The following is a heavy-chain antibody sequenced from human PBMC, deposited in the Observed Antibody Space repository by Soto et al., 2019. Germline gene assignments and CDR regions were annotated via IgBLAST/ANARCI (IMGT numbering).Heavy chain of an antibody. D-gene: IGHD3-16*01. CDR2: ISNTGRT. J-gene: IGHJ5*01. V-gene: IGHV4-31*02. CDR1: GESITRGAYD. Sequence: PSDTLSLTRTSSGESITRGAYDWTSIRHHPGKGLEWTGYISNTGRTYYNPSLKSRLSISLDTSENQFSLKLTSVTAADTAIYHSASARQYYDCDLASWVQGTLVTGSS. CDR3: ASARQYYDCDLAS.